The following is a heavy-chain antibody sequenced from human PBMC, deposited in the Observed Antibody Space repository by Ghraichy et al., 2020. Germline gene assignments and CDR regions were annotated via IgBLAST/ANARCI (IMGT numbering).Heavy chain of an antibody. CDR2: IYYSGST. D-gene: IGHD3-9*01. V-gene: IGHV4-59*01. J-gene: IGHJ3*02. Sequence: SETLSLTCTVSGGSISSYYWSWIRQPPGKGLEWIGYIYYSGSTNYNPSLKSRVTISVDTSKNQFSLKLSSVTAADTAVYYCASSLWGTDWGDAFDIWGQGTMVTVSS. CDR1: GGSISSYY. CDR3: ASSLWGTDWGDAFDI.